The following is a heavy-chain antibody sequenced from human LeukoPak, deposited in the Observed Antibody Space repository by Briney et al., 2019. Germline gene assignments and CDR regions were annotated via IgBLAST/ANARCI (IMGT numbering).Heavy chain of an antibody. CDR1: GGTFSSYA. Sequence: SVKVSCKASGGTFSSYAISWVRQAPGQGLEWMGGIIPIFGTANYAQKFQGRVTITADKSTSTAYMELSSLRSEDTAVYYCARVGTTVVTPYDYYYYMDVWGKGTTVTVSS. V-gene: IGHV1-69*06. CDR2: IIPIFGTA. D-gene: IGHD4-23*01. CDR3: ARVGTTVVTPYDYYYYMDV. J-gene: IGHJ6*03.